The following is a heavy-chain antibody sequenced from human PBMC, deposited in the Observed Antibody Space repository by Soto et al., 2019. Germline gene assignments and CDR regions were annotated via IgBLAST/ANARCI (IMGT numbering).Heavy chain of an antibody. CDR2: ISAYNGDT. J-gene: IGHJ6*02. Sequence: ALVKVSCKASGYSFTTHGISWVRRAPGHGLEWMGWISAYNGDTHYVQRFQGRLTMTTDTSTSTAYMELRSLTSDDTAVYYCARDPPFSGILRGTPLMDVWGQGTTVTVSS. CDR3: ARDPPFSGILRGTPLMDV. V-gene: IGHV1-18*04. CDR1: GYSFTTHG. D-gene: IGHD4-17*01.